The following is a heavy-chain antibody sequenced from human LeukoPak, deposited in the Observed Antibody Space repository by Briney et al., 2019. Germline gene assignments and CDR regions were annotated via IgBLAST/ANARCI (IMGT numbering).Heavy chain of an antibody. CDR3: ARHYSSDPFDY. Sequence: SETLSLTCAVYGGSFSGYYWSWIRQPPGKGLEWIGEINHSGSTNYNPSLKSRVTISADTSKNQFSLKLTSLTAADTALYFCARHYSSDPFDYWGQGTLVTVSS. CDR1: GGSFSGYY. D-gene: IGHD2-21*01. V-gene: IGHV4-34*01. CDR2: INHSGST. J-gene: IGHJ4*02.